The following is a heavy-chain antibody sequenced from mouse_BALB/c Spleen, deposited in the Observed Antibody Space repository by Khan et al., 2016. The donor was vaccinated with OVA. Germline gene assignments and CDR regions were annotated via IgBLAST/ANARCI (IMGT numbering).Heavy chain of an antibody. D-gene: IGHD2-10*01. Sequence: QVQLKQSGPGLAAPSQSLSITCTISGFSLTTYGVHWVRQPPGKGLEWLVVIWSDGTTNYNSALKSRLTITKDNSQRQVFLKMNSLPTDDTAIYFCARQPYYHYNIMDYWGQGTSVTVSS. CDR2: IWSDGTT. J-gene: IGHJ4*01. CDR3: ARQPYYHYNIMDY. CDR1: GFSLTTYG. V-gene: IGHV2-6-1*01.